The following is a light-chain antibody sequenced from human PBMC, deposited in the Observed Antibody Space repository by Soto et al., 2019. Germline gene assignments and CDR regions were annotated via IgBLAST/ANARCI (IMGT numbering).Light chain of an antibody. CDR1: QSLSTW. CDR3: QQYNSYWT. J-gene: IGKJ1*01. V-gene: IGKV1-5*01. CDR2: DAS. Sequence: IRMTQSPSTLAASVGDRVTITCRASQSLSTWVAWYQQKPGTAPKLLIYDASMLESGVPSRFSGSGSGTDFTLTISSLQPDDFATYYCQQYNSYWTFGQGTTGDIK.